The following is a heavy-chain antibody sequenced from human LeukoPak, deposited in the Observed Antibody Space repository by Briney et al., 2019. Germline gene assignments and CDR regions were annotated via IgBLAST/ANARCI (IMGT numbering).Heavy chain of an antibody. J-gene: IGHJ5*02. V-gene: IGHV4-39*01. D-gene: IGHD4-23*01. CDR1: GGSISNTVFH. Sequence: PSETLSLTCTVSGGSISNTVFHWGWIRQPPGKGPEWIASIYYSGRTYYCPSLKSRLTISVDTSKNQFSLKLSSVTAADTAVYFCARHKSVVDWFDPWRQGTLVTVSS. CDR2: IYYSGRT. CDR3: ARHKSVVDWFDP.